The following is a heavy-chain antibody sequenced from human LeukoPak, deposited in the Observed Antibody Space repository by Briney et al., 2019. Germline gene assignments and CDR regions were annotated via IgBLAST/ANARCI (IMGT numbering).Heavy chain of an antibody. CDR3: ASDSSGWYRWFDP. J-gene: IGHJ5*02. V-gene: IGHV3-23*01. CDR1: GFTFSSYA. D-gene: IGHD6-19*01. Sequence: PGASLRLSCAASGFTFSSYAMTWVRQAPGKGLEWVSTVSGSDGSTYYADSVKDRFTISRDNSKNTLYLQMNSLRAEDTAVYYCASDSSGWYRWFDPWGQGTLVTVSS. CDR2: VSGSDGST.